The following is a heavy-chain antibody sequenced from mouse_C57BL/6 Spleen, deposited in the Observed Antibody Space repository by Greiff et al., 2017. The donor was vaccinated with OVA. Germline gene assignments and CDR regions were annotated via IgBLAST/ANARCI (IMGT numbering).Heavy chain of an antibody. CDR1: GFSLTSYG. CDR3: ARQSYDGYLGYAMDY. CDR2: IWSDGST. J-gene: IGHJ4*01. Sequence: VHLVESGPGLVAPSQSLSITCTVSGFSLTSYGVHWVRQPPGKGLEWLVVIWSDGSTTYNSALKSRLSISKDNSKSQVFLKMNSLQTDDTSMYYCARQSYDGYLGYAMDYWGQGTSVPVSS. D-gene: IGHD2-3*01. V-gene: IGHV2-6-1*01.